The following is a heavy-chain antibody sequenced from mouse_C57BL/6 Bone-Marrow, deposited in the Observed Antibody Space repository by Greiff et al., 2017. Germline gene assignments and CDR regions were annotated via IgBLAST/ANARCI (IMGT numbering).Heavy chain of an antibody. V-gene: IGHV1-64*01. D-gene: IGHD2-4*01. CDR3: APSYYDYGNYAMDY. CDR2: IHPNSGST. CDR1: GYTFTSYW. J-gene: IGHJ4*01. Sequence: QVQLQQPGAELVKPGASVKLSCKASGYTFTSYWMHWVKQRPGQGLEWIGMIHPNSGSTNYNQKFKGKATLTVDKSSSTAYMQLSSLTSEDSAVYYCAPSYYDYGNYAMDYWGQGTSVTVSS.